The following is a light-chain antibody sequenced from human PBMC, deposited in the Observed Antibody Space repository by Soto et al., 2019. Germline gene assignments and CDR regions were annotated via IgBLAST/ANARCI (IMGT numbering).Light chain of an antibody. J-gene: IGKJ4*01. CDR1: QDISNY. Sequence: DIQMTQSPSSLSASVGDRVTVTCQASQDISNYLNWYQQKPGKAPKLLIYDASNLETGVPSRFSGSGSGTDFTFTISSLQPEDIATYYCQQYDNPPLTFGGGTMVDIK. CDR2: DAS. V-gene: IGKV1-33*01. CDR3: QQYDNPPLT.